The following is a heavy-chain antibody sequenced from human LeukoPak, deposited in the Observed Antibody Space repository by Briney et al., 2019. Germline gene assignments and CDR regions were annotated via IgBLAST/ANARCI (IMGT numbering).Heavy chain of an antibody. V-gene: IGHV4-38-2*01. D-gene: IGHD2-15*01. J-gene: IGHJ4*02. Sequence: SETLSLTCAVSGYSISSGYYWGWIRQPPGKGLEWIGSVYHSGSTYYNPSLKSRVTISVDTSKNQFSLKLSSVTAADTAVYYCARMGSMSLLLGGFDYWGQGTLVTVSS. CDR2: VYHSGST. CDR1: GYSISSGYY. CDR3: ARMGSMSLLLGGFDY.